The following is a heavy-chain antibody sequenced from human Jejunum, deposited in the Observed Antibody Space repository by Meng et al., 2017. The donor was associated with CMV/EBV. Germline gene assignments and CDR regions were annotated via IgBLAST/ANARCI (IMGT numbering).Heavy chain of an antibody. CDR2: IYTSGST. V-gene: IGHV4-4*07. CDR3: ARESGSYYWFDP. CDR1: AGSISGYY. J-gene: IGHJ5*02. D-gene: IGHD1-26*01. Sequence: GQWQESGPGLVKSSETLSLTCFVSAGSISGYYWSWIRQPAGKGLEWIGRIYTSGSTHYNPSLKSRLTMSVDLSNNQISLKLRSVTAADTAVYYCARESGSYYWFDPWGQGTLVTVSS.